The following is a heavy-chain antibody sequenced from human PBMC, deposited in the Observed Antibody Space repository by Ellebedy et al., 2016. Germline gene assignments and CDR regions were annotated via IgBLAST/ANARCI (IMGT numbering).Heavy chain of an antibody. CDR3: ARDTRDGVGTSEAYYDL. CDR1: GYTFTSYA. CDR2: INAGNGNT. J-gene: IGHJ4*02. Sequence: ASVKVSXXASGYTFTSYAMHWVRQAPGQRLEWMGWINAGNGNTKYSQKFQGRVTITRDTSASTAYMELRSLRFDDTAVYYCARDTRDGVGTSEAYYDLWGQGTLVTVSS. D-gene: IGHD3-3*01. V-gene: IGHV1-3*01.